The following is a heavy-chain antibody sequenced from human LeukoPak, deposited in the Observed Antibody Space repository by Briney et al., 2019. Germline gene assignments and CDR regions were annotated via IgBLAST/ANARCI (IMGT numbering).Heavy chain of an antibody. CDR3: ARNFDWLPALDY. CDR1: GFTFSGYS. V-gene: IGHV3-48*02. CDR2: ISSSSGTI. J-gene: IGHJ4*02. Sequence: GGSLRLSCAASGFTFSGYSMNWVRQAPGKGLEWVSYISSSSGTIYYADSVKGRFTISRDNAKNSLYPQMNSLRDEDTAVYYCARNFDWLPALDYWGQGTLVTVSS. D-gene: IGHD3-9*01.